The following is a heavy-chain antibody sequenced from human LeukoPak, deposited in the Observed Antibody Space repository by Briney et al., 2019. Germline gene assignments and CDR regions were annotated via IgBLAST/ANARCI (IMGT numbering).Heavy chain of an antibody. CDR3: ARVDYDSSVVDY. D-gene: IGHD3-22*01. V-gene: IGHV4-30-4*02. CDR2: IYYSGST. Sequence: SETLSLTCTVSGGSISSGDYYWRWLRQPPGKGLEWIGYIYYSGSTYYNPSLKSRVTISVDMSKNQFSLKLSSVTAADTAVYYCARVDYDSSVVDYWGQGTLVTVSS. CDR1: GGSISSGDYY. J-gene: IGHJ4*02.